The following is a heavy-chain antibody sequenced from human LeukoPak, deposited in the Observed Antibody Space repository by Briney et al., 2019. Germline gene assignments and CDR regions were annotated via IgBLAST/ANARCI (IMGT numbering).Heavy chain of an antibody. D-gene: IGHD2-21*02. CDR2: IFTDGSTP. J-gene: IGHJ5*01. Sequence: GGSLRLSCVASEFDFFSYGMQWVRQAPGKGLVWVSRIFTDGSTPSYADSAKGRFTISRDNAKNTLYLEMKSLRVEDTAVYYCARELPREVTLDSWGQGTLVTVS. V-gene: IGHV3-74*01. CDR3: ARELPREVTLDS. CDR1: EFDFFSYG.